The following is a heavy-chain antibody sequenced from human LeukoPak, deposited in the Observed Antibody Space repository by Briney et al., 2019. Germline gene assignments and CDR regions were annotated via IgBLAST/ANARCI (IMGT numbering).Heavy chain of an antibody. Sequence: SETLSLTCTVSGGSISSYYWSWIRQPPGKGLEWIGYMYYSGSTNYNPSLKSRVTISVDTSKNQFSLKLSSVTAADTAVFYCARVIGWEHPSGYYYYYMDVWSKGTTVTVSS. CDR1: GGSISSYY. CDR3: ARVIGWEHPSGYYYYYMDV. V-gene: IGHV4-59*01. CDR2: MYYSGST. D-gene: IGHD1-26*01. J-gene: IGHJ6*03.